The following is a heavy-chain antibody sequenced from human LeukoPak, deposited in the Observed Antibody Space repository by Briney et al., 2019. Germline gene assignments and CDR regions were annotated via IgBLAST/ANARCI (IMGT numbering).Heavy chain of an antibody. CDR3: ARVTGTVDY. Sequence: GGSLRLSCAASGFIFSSYVMNWVRRAPGKGLEWVSVISGSGVSTYYADSVKGRFTISRDNSKNMLYLQMNSLRAEDTAVYYCARVTGTVDYWGQGTLVTVSS. D-gene: IGHD1-1*01. V-gene: IGHV3-23*01. CDR2: ISGSGVST. J-gene: IGHJ4*02. CDR1: GFIFSSYV.